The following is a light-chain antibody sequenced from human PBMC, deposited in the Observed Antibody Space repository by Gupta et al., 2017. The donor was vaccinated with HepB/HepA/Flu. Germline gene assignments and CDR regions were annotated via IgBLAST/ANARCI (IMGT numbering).Light chain of an antibody. V-gene: IGKV3-20*01. Sequence: IVLTQSPGILSLSPGERATLYCRASQNVNSDFVDWYQQKPGQAPRLLIYGASTRATGISDRFSGSGSGTXFTLTIXRLDPEDFVVYYCQQDGSSPRTFGXGT. CDR2: GAS. J-gene: IGKJ1*01. CDR1: QNVNSDF. CDR3: QQDGSSPRT.